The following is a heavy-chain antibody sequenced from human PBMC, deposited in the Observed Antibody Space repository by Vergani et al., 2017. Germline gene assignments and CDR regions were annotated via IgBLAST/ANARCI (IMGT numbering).Heavy chain of an antibody. Sequence: QVQLQESGPGLVKPSETLSLTCTVSGGSISSYYWSWIRQPAGKGLEWIGRIYTSGSTNYNPSLKSRVTMSVDTSKNQFSLKLSSVTAADTAVYYCARGRIAAPRVYYYMDVWGKETTVTVSS. V-gene: IGHV4-4*07. D-gene: IGHD6-6*01. J-gene: IGHJ6*03. CDR3: ARGRIAAPRVYYYMDV. CDR2: IYTSGST. CDR1: GGSISSYY.